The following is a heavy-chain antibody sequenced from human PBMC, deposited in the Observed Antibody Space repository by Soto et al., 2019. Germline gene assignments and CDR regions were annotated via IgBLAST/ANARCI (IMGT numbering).Heavy chain of an antibody. CDR1: GFTFSSYG. D-gene: IGHD3-22*01. CDR2: ISYDGSNK. Sequence: PGGSLRLSCAASGFTFSSYGMHWVRQAPGKGLEWVAVISYDGSNKYYADSVKGRFTISRDNSKNTLYLQMNSLRAEDTAVYYCAKDSSYYYDSSGQDYWGQGTLVTVSS. CDR3: AKDSSYYYDSSGQDY. J-gene: IGHJ4*02. V-gene: IGHV3-30*18.